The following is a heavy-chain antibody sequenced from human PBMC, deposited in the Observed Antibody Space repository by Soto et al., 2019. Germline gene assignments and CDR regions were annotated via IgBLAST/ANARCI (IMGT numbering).Heavy chain of an antibody. D-gene: IGHD3-22*01. J-gene: IGHJ4*02. CDR3: ESLGGYVSVGYYYLWDS. V-gene: IGHV4-39*01. CDR1: DGSMNSDSSY. CDR2: INHSGST. Sequence: QLQLRESGPGLVKPSETLSLTCRVSDGSMNSDSSYWGWIRQPPGKGLEWIGVINHSGSTYHNLSLKGRVTISVYASRNQFSLKLTSMTAADTAVYYCESLGGYVSVGYYYLWDSWGQGTLVNVSS.